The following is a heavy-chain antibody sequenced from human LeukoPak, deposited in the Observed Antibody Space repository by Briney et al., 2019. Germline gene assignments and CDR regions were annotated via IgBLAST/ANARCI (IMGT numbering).Heavy chain of an antibody. D-gene: IGHD3-3*01. J-gene: IGHJ4*02. Sequence: PGGSLRLSCAASGFTFSSYGMSWVRQAPGKGLEWVSAISGSGGSTYYADSVKGRFTISRDNSKNTLYLQMNSLRAEDTAVYYCAKDLTPHYDFWSGPDYWGQGTLVTVSS. CDR3: AKDLTPHYDFWSGPDY. CDR1: GFTFSSYG. CDR2: ISGSGGST. V-gene: IGHV3-23*01.